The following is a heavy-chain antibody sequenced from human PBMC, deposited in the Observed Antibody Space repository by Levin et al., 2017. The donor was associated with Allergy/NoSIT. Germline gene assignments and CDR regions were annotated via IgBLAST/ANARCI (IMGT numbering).Heavy chain of an antibody. CDR1: GFSVSNYY. V-gene: IGHV3-66*01. Sequence: GESLKISCVVSGFSVSNYYMTWVRQAPGKGLEWLSIIYSAGSIYYADSVRGRFTISRDISQNSLYLQLNNLRAEDTAVYYCARDHAKLSGVYEYGVDVWGQGTTVTVSS. CDR2: IYSAGSI. D-gene: IGHD2-8*01. J-gene: IGHJ6*02. CDR3: ARDHAKLSGVYEYGVDV.